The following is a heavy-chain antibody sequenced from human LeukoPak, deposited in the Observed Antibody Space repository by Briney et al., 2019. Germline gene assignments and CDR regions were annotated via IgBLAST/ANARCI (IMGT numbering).Heavy chain of an antibody. CDR1: GASITSASHF. J-gene: IGHJ4*02. D-gene: IGHD3-16*02. CDR2: IYYSGIT. Sequence: SETLSLTCSVSGASITSASHFWGWIRQPPGKGLEWIGTIYYSGITYYNPSLKSRVTISVDTSKNQFSLKLSSVTAADTAVYYCARVARLGRNTAGVDYWGQGTLVTVSS. CDR3: ARVARLGRNTAGVDY. V-gene: IGHV4-39*07.